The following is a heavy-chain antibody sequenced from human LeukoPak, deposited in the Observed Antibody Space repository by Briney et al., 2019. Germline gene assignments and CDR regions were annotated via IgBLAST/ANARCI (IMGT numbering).Heavy chain of an antibody. CDR3: ATSGGFVLPNAITGNWYMDV. CDR2: TTSAGGYI. CDR1: GFAFSDYS. Sequence: GTSLTLACGASGFAFSDYSMNWVHHARGKVLAWVASTTSAGGYIYYADSVKGRFTISRDNAQNSLFLQMNSLRDEDTAVYFCATSGGFVLPNAITGNWYMDVWGRGTSVTVSS. J-gene: IGHJ6*03. V-gene: IGHV3-21*01. D-gene: IGHD3-10*01.